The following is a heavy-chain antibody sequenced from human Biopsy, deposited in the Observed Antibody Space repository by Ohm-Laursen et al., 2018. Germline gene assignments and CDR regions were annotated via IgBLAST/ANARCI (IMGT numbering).Heavy chain of an antibody. J-gene: IGHJ5*02. CDR3: TRGGYYYDSLAYYYWFDP. CDR2: INPSHGST. Sequence: ASVKVSCNASGYTLTSYYIHWVRQAPGQGLQWMGLINPSHGSTGSAQKFEGRFTMTRDTSISTAYVDLSSLRSDDTAVYYCTRGGYYYDSLAYYYWFDPWGQGTLVTVSS. D-gene: IGHD3-22*01. CDR1: GYTLTSYY. V-gene: IGHV1-46*01.